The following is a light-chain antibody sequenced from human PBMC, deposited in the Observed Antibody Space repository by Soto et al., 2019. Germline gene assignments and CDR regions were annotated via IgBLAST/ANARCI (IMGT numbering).Light chain of an antibody. CDR1: SSDVGGYNY. J-gene: IGLJ1*01. CDR3: SSYTTSSNYV. V-gene: IGLV2-8*01. Sequence: QSVLTQPPSASGSPGQSVTISCTGTSSDVGGYNYVSWYQQHPGKAPKLMIYEVSKRPSGVPDRFSGSKSGNTASLTVSGLQAEDEADYYCSSYTTSSNYVFGSGTKVTV. CDR2: EVS.